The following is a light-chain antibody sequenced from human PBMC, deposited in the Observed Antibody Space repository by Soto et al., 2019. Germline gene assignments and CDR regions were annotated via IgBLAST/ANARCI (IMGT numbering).Light chain of an antibody. Sequence: IQMTQSPSSLSASVGYRVTITCRSSQGISSWLAWYQQKPGKAPKLMIYKASTLKSGVPSRFSGSGSGTELTLTISSLQSDDFATYYCQHYNSYSEALGQGTKVDIK. CDR2: KAS. CDR1: QGISSW. V-gene: IGKV1-5*03. J-gene: IGKJ1*01. CDR3: QHYNSYSEA.